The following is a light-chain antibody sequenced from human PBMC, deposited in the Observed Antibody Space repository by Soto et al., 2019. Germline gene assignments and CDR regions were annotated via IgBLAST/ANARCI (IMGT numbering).Light chain of an antibody. J-gene: IGLJ3*02. CDR2: EVS. CDR1: SSDVGSYNF. CDR3: CSYAGSSTSWV. Sequence: QSVLTQPASVSGSPGQSITISCTGTSSDVGSYNFVSWYQQHPGKAPKLMIYEVSKRPSGVSNRFSGSKSGNTASLTISGLQADDEADYYCCSYAGSSTSWVFGGGTKLTVL. V-gene: IGLV2-23*02.